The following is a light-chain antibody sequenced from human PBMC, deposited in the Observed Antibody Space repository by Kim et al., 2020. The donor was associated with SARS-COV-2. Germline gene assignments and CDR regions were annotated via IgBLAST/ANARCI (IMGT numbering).Light chain of an antibody. V-gene: IGKV1-5*03. CDR2: QAS. Sequence: AAVGDRVILTCRASQGIGSWLAWYQQRPGRAPNLLIYQASILESGVPSRFSGSGSGTDFTLTISSLQPDDFATYYCQQYRSYPWTFGQGTKVDIK. CDR3: QQYRSYPWT. CDR1: QGIGSW. J-gene: IGKJ1*01.